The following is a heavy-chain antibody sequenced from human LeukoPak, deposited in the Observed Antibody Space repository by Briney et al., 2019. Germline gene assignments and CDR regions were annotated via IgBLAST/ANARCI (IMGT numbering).Heavy chain of an antibody. Sequence: SETLSLTCSVSGASINSHYWTWIRQPAGKGLEWIGRIYISGSTNYSPSLMSRVTMSVDTSKNQISLNLISVTAADTAVYYCARALNPLPGTYYFDYWGQGTLVAVSS. CDR2: IYISGST. D-gene: IGHD2-15*01. CDR1: GASINSHY. J-gene: IGHJ4*02. V-gene: IGHV4-4*07. CDR3: ARALNPLPGTYYFDY.